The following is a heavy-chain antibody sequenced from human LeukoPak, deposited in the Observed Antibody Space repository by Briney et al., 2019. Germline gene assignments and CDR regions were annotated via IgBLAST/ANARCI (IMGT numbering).Heavy chain of an antibody. Sequence: SETLSLTCTVSGGSVSSGSYYWSWIRQPPGKGLEWIGYIYYSGSTNYNPSLKSRVTISVDTSKNQFSLKLSSVTAADTAVYYCARYSLAPAVAGYSCIDYWGQGTLVTVSS. CDR2: IYYSGST. J-gene: IGHJ4*02. D-gene: IGHD6-19*01. V-gene: IGHV4-61*01. CDR1: GGSVSSGSYY. CDR3: ARYSLAPAVAGYSCIDY.